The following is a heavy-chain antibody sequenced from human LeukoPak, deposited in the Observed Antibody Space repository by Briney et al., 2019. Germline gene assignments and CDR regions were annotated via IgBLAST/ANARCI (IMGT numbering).Heavy chain of an antibody. CDR1: GFTFSSYG. V-gene: IGHV3-30*18. D-gene: IGHD5-24*01. Sequence: GGSLRLSCAASGFTFSSYGMHWVRQAPGKGLEWVAFTSDDGSAAFYADSVKGPFAISRDNSNNTLYLQMNSLRADDTAVYYCAKAWRNGYNSFDYWGQGTPVTASS. CDR2: TSDDGSAA. CDR3: AKAWRNGYNSFDY. J-gene: IGHJ4*02.